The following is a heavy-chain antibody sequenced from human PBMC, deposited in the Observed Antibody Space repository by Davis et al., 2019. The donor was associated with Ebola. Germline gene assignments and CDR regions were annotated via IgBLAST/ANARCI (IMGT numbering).Heavy chain of an antibody. CDR1: GFTFSSYA. CDR2: ISYDGSNK. V-gene: IGHV3-30*04. J-gene: IGHJ5*02. CDR3: ARDVGSAWRWFDP. D-gene: IGHD6-19*01. Sequence: GESLKISCAASGFTFSSYAMHWVRQAPGKGLEWVAVISYDGSNKYYADSAKGRFTISRDTSKNTVYLQMNSLRPEDTAVYYCARDVGSAWRWFDPWGQGTLVTVSS.